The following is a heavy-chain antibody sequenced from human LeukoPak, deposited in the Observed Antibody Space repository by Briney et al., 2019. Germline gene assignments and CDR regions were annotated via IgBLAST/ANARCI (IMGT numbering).Heavy chain of an antibody. D-gene: IGHD2-15*01. CDR1: GGSISSYY. CDR2: IYYSGST. Sequence: SETLSLTCTVSGGSISSYYWSWIRQPPGKGLEWIRYIYYSGSTNYNPSLKSRVTISVDTSKNQFSLKLSSVTAADTAVYYCARRTGYCSGGSCYHWFDPWGQETLVTVSS. CDR3: ARRTGYCSGGSCYHWFDP. V-gene: IGHV4-59*01. J-gene: IGHJ5*02.